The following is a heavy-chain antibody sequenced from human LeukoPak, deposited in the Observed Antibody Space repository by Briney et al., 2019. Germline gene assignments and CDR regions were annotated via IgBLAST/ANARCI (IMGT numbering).Heavy chain of an antibody. CDR1: GYTFTDHY. Sequence: ASVKVSCKASGYTFTDHYIHWVRQAPGQGLEWMAWINPITGDTNYAQEFQGRVTVTRDRSTSSAYMDLSRLRSGDTALYYCAADPYGPEGGFDFWGQGTLVTVSS. CDR3: AADPYGPEGGFDF. CDR2: INPITGDT. V-gene: IGHV1-2*02. D-gene: IGHD3-16*01. J-gene: IGHJ4*02.